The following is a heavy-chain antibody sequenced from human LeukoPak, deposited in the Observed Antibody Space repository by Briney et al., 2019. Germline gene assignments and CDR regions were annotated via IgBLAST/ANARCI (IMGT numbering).Heavy chain of an antibody. CDR1: GGSISSSPYY. Sequence: SETLSLTCTVSGGSISSSPYYWGWIRQPPGMGLEWIGTIFYSGSTYFNPSLKSRVTISVDTSKNQFSLKLSSVTAADTAVYFCARGPPVNAWLLDCSGGNCHPPWFDPWGQGTLVTVSS. J-gene: IGHJ5*02. V-gene: IGHV4-39*01. CDR3: ARGPPVNAWLLDCSGGNCHPPWFDP. D-gene: IGHD2-15*01. CDR2: IFYSGST.